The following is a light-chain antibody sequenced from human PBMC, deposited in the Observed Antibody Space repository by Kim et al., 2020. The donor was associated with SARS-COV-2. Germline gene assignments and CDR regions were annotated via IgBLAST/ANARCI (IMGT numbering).Light chain of an antibody. CDR2: QDN. V-gene: IGLV3-1*01. CDR3: QAWDSGTGEVSGV. J-gene: IGLJ1*01. CDR1: KLDDKY. Sequence: SYELTQPPSVSVFPGQAASVTCSGEKLDDKYTCWYQQKPGQSPVLIIYQDNRRPSGIPARFSGSNSGNTATLTISETQTLDEADYYCQAWDSGTGEVSGVFGTGTKVTVL.